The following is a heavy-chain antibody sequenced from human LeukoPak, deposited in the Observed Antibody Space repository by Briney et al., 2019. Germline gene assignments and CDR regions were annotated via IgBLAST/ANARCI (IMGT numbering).Heavy chain of an antibody. CDR2: INHDGTGT. CDR3: ATVSEY. V-gene: IGHV3-74*01. J-gene: IGHJ4*02. Sequence: PGGSLRLSCAASGFTFDDYGMSWVRQAPGKGLVWVSGINHDGTGTYYADSAKGRFTISRDNAKNTVYLQMNGLRAEDTTVYYCATVSEYWGQGTLVTVSS. CDR1: GFTFDDYG.